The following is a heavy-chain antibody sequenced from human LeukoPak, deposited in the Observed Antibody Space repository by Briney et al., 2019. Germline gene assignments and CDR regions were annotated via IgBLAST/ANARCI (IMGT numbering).Heavy chain of an antibody. Sequence: GGSLRLSCAASGFTFSNYWMHWVRQAPGKGLEWVSRINERATIISYADSVKGRFTISRENARNTLYLQMNSLTAEDMAVYYCVRDLILVWTPGDDFDHWGQGTLVTVSS. V-gene: IGHV3-74*01. J-gene: IGHJ4*02. CDR3: VRDLILVWTPGDDFDH. D-gene: IGHD3-16*01. CDR2: INERATII. CDR1: GFTFSNYW.